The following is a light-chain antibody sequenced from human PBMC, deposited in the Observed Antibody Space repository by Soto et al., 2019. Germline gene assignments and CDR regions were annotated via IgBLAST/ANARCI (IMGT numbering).Light chain of an antibody. CDR1: QSISSC. CDR2: KAS. CDR3: QQNHSIPMT. Sequence: DIQMTQSPSTLSASVGDRVTITCRASQSISSCLACYQHKPGKPPRLLLYKASSSESGVPSRFSGSGSGTEFTLTISSLQPDDFATYYCQQNHSIPMTFGQGTKVDI. V-gene: IGKV1-5*03. J-gene: IGKJ1*01.